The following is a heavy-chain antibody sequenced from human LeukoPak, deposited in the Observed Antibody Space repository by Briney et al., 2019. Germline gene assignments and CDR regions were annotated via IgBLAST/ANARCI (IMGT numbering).Heavy chain of an antibody. CDR3: ARGGNSGWRTPNDDY. D-gene: IGHD6-19*01. CDR2: INPNSGGT. CDR1: GYTLTGYY. J-gene: IGHJ4*02. Sequence: ASVKVSCKASGYTLTGYYMHWVRQAPGQGLEWMGWINPNSGGTNYAQKLQGRVTMTTDTSTSTAYMELRSLRSDDTAVYYCARGGNSGWRTPNDDYWGQGTLVTVSS. V-gene: IGHV1-2*02.